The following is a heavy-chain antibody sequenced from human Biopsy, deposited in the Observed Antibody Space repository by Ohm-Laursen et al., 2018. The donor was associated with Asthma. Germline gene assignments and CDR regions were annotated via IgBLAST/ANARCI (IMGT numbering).Heavy chain of an antibody. CDR1: GASITTSPSY. V-gene: IGHV4-31*11. J-gene: IGHJ4*02. D-gene: IGHD5-18*01. Sequence: TLSLTCAVSGASITTSPSYWSWLRLLSGKGLEWIGCIYYSGETFFNPSLKNPLFMSLDSSKNQFSLKMTSVTVADTAVYFCARNLPGYTYGPFEDWGQGTLVTASS. CDR2: IYYSGET. CDR3: ARNLPGYTYGPFED.